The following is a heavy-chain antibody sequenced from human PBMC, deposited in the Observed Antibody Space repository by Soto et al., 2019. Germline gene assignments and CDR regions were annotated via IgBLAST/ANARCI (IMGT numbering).Heavy chain of an antibody. V-gene: IGHV3-23*01. CDR1: GFTFSSYA. CDR3: ARRGSGTVFDY. D-gene: IGHD3-10*01. CDR2: ISGSGDST. Sequence: EVQLLESGGGLVQPGGSLRLSCAASGFTFSSYAMRWVRQAPGKGLEWVSAISGSGDSTYYADSVQGRFTISRDNSKNTLYLQMNSLSAEDTAVYYCARRGSGTVFDYWGQGTLVTVSS. J-gene: IGHJ4*02.